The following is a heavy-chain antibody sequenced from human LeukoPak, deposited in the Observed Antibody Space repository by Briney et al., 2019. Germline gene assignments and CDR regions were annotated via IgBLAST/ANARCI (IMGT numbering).Heavy chain of an antibody. Sequence: SETLSLTCAVSGYSISSGYYCSWIRQPPGKGLEWIGYIYYSGSTYYNPSLKSRVTISVDTSKNQFSLKLSSVTAADTAVYYCARDLVRWYSYYMDVWGKGTTVTVSS. CDR3: ARDLVRWYSYYMDV. V-gene: IGHV4-30-4*08. CDR2: IYYSGST. J-gene: IGHJ6*03. CDR1: GYSISSGYY. D-gene: IGHD4-23*01.